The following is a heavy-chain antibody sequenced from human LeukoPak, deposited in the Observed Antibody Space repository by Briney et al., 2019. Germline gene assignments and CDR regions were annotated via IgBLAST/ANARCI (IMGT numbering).Heavy chain of an antibody. CDR3: ARDLSPPRYCSSTSCLGPWFDP. CDR1: GYTFTGYY. J-gene: IGHJ5*02. V-gene: IGHV1-2*02. CDR2: INPNRGGT. D-gene: IGHD2-2*01. Sequence: ASLKVSCKASGYTFTGYYMHWVRQAPGQGLEWVGCINPNRGGTNYAQKFQGRVTMTRDTSISTAYMELSRLRSDDTAVYYCARDLSPPRYCSSTSCLGPWFDPWGQGTLVTVSS.